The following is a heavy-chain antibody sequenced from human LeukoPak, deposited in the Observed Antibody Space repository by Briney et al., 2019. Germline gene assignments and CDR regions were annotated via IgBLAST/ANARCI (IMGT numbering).Heavy chain of an antibody. Sequence: PSETLSLTCAVSGYSISSGYYWGWIRQSPGTGLEWIGSVYHSGSTYYNSSLQSRATISVDTSKNQFSLNLSSVTAADTAVYYCARDRAATVTTGAFDIWGRGTMVTVSS. CDR3: ARDRAATVTTGAFDI. D-gene: IGHD4-17*01. CDR2: VYHSGST. V-gene: IGHV4-38-2*02. CDR1: GYSISSGYY. J-gene: IGHJ3*02.